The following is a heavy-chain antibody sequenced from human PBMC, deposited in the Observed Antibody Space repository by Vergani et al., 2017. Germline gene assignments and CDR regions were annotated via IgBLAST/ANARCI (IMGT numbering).Heavy chain of an antibody. Sequence: EVQLLESGGGLVQPGGSLRLSCAASGFTFSSYAMSWVRQAPGKGLEWVSAISGSGGSTYYADSVKGRFTISVDNAKNSLYLQMNSLRAEDTAVYYCARERTVSGRRWVGSGFDYWGQGTLVTVSS. CDR2: ISGSGGST. CDR1: GFTFSSYA. D-gene: IGHD3-10*01. J-gene: IGHJ4*02. CDR3: ARERTVSGRRWVGSGFDY. V-gene: IGHV3-23*01.